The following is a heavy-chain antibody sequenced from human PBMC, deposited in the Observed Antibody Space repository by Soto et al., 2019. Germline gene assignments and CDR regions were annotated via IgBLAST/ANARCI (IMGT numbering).Heavy chain of an antibody. CDR1: GGSFSGYY. CDR3: AIVPFYGSGSYYNVFWFDP. D-gene: IGHD3-10*01. J-gene: IGHJ5*02. CDR2: INHSGST. Sequence: SQTLSLTCAVYGGSFSGYYWSWIRQPPGKGLEWIGEINHSGSTNYNPSLKSRVTISVDTSKNQFSLKLSSVTAADTAVYYCAIVPFYGSGSYYNVFWFDPWGQGTLVTVSS. V-gene: IGHV4-34*01.